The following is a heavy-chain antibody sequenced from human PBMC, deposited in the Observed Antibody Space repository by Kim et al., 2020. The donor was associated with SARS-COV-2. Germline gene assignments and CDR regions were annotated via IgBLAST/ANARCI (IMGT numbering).Heavy chain of an antibody. CDR3: AKDSGNDYGDKLDY. CDR2: ISGSGGRT. Sequence: GGSLRLSCVASGFTFSRYAMTWVRQAPGKGLEWVSAISGSGGRTYYADSVKGRFTISRDSSKNTLYVQMNSLRAEDTAVYYCAKDSGNDYGDKLDYWGQGTLVTVSS. J-gene: IGHJ4*02. CDR1: GFTFSRYA. V-gene: IGHV3-23*01. D-gene: IGHD4-17*01.